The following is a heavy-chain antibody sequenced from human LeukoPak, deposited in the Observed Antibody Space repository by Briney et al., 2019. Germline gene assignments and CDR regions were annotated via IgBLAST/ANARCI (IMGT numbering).Heavy chain of an antibody. CDR1: GGSISSSSYY. J-gene: IGHJ4*02. Sequence: PSETLSLTCTVSGGSISSSSYYWGWIRQPPGKGLEWIGSFYYTGASYYNPSLKSRVTISIDTSKNHFSLNLTSVTAADTAVYYCARGAPPQNWGQGALVTVSS. CDR2: FYYTGAS. CDR3: ARGAPPQN. V-gene: IGHV4-39*07.